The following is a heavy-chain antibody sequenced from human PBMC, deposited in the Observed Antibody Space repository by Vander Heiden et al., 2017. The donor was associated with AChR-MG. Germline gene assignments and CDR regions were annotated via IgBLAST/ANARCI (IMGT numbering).Heavy chain of an antibody. CDR1: GFTFSSYG. CDR3: AKDRITIFGVVTDHYYYYGMDV. Sequence: QVQLVESGGGVVQPGRSLRLSCAASGFTFSSYGMPWVRQAPGKGLEWVAVISYDGSNKYYADSVKGRFTISRDNSKNTLYLQMNSLRAEDTAVYYCAKDRITIFGVVTDHYYYYGMDVWGQGTTVTVSS. J-gene: IGHJ6*02. D-gene: IGHD3-3*01. CDR2: ISYDGSNK. V-gene: IGHV3-30*18.